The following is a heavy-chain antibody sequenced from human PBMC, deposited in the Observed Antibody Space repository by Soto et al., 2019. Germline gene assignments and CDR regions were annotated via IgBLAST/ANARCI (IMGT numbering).Heavy chain of an antibody. CDR2: INHSGST. V-gene: IGHV4-34*01. Sequence: PSETLSLTCAVYGGSFSGYYWSWIRQPPGKGLEWIGEINHSGSTNYNPSLKSRVTISVDTSKNQFSLKLSSVTAADTAVYYCARKGIAAAGTFDYWGQGTLVTVSS. D-gene: IGHD6-13*01. J-gene: IGHJ4*02. CDR1: GGSFSGYY. CDR3: ARKGIAAAGTFDY.